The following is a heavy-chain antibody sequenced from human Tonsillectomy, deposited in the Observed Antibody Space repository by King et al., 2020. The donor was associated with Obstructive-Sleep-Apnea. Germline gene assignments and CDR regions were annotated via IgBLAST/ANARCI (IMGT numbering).Heavy chain of an antibody. CDR1: GGSISSYY. V-gene: IGHV4-59*08. D-gene: IGHD5-18*01. Sequence: QLQESGPGLVKPSETLSLTCTVSGGSISSYYWSWIRQPPGKGLEWIWYIYYSGGTNYNPSLKSRVTISVDTSKNQFSLKLSSVTAADTAVYYCARQYSYGYVAFDYWGQGTLVTVSS. CDR2: IYYSGGT. J-gene: IGHJ4*02. CDR3: ARQYSYGYVAFDY.